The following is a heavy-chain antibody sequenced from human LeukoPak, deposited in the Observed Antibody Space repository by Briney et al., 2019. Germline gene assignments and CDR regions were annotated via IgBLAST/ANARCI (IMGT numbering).Heavy chain of an antibody. CDR2: IIPIFGTA. D-gene: IGHD3-22*01. CDR1: GGTFSSYA. J-gene: IGHJ3*02. V-gene: IGHV1-69*05. CDR3: ASVSELRTYYYDSSGRRDAFDI. Sequence: ASVKVSCKASGGTFSSYAISWVRQAPGQGLEWMGRIIPIFGTANYAQKFQGRVTITTDESTSTAYMELSGLRSEDTAVYYCASVSELRTYYYDSSGRRDAFDIWGQGTMVTVSS.